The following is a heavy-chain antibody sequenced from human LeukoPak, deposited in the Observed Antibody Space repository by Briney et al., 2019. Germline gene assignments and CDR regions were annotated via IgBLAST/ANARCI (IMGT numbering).Heavy chain of an antibody. J-gene: IGHJ3*02. CDR2: ISTDGSST. CDR3: VREYSSSSGRAFDI. D-gene: IGHD6-6*01. Sequence: SGGSLRLSCAGSGFTFSSYWMHWVRQAPGKGLVWVSRISTDGSSTNSADSVKGRFTISRDNAKNTLYLQMNSLRAEDTAVYYCVREYSSSSGRAFDIWGQGTMVTVSP. CDR1: GFTFSSYW. V-gene: IGHV3-74*01.